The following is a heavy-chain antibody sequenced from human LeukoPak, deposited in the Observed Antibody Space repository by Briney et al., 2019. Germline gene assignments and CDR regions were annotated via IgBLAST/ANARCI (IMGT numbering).Heavy chain of an antibody. Sequence: PSETLSLTCAVYGGSFSDYSWSWIRQPPGKGLEWIGEVNHSGSTNYNPSLKSRVTISVDTSKNQFSLKLSSVTAADTAVYYCARGLDDAFDIWGQGTIVTVSS. V-gene: IGHV4-34*01. CDR3: ARGLDDAFDI. J-gene: IGHJ3*02. CDR2: VNHSGST. CDR1: GGSFSDYS.